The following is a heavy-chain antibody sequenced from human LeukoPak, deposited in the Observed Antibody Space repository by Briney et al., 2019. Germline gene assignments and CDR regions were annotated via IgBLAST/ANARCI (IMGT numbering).Heavy chain of an antibody. CDR2: ISWNSGSI. CDR3: AKDKIGEPPYYFDY. V-gene: IGHV3-9*01. D-gene: IGHD3-10*01. CDR1: GFTFDDYA. Sequence: GRSLRLSCAASGFTFDDYAMPWVRQAPGKGLEWVSGISWNSGSIGYADSVKGRFTISRDNAKNSLYLQMNSLRAEDAALYYCAKDKIGEPPYYFDYWGQGTLVTVSS. J-gene: IGHJ4*02.